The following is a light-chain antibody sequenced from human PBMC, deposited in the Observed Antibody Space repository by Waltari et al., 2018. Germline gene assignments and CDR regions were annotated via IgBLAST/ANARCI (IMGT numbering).Light chain of an antibody. V-gene: IGKV1-8*01. CDR2: AAS. J-gene: IGKJ1*01. Sequence: TCRASQGISSYLAWYQQKPGNAPKLLIYAASTLQSGVPSRFSGSGSGTDFTLTISCLQSEDFATYYCQQYYSYPWTFGQGTKVEIK. CDR3: QQYYSYPWT. CDR1: QGISSY.